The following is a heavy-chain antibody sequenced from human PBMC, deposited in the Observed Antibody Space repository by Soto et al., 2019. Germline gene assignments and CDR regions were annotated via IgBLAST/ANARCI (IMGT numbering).Heavy chain of an antibody. CDR3: ARLGAYYQSLDP. CDR1: GGSISSGGYY. V-gene: IGHV4-31*03. J-gene: IGHJ5*02. CDR2: IFYSGTT. D-gene: IGHD3-22*01. Sequence: SETLSLTCTVSGGSISSGGYYWSWIRQHPGKGLEWIGYIFYSGTTYYNPSLKSRVTISVDTSKNQFSLKLSSVTAADTAVYYCARLGAYYQSLDPWGPGTLVTVSS.